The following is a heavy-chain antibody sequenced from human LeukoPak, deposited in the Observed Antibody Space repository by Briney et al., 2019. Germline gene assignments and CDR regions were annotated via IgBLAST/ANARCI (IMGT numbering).Heavy chain of an antibody. D-gene: IGHD3-10*01. J-gene: IGHJ4*02. CDR1: GFTFSSYE. Sequence: GGSLRLSCAASGFTFSSYEMNWVRQAPGKGLEWVSYISSSGSTIYYADSVKGRFTISRDNAKNSLYLQMNSLRAEDTAVYYCARDLIGGSGSYYPFDYWGQGTLVTVSS. V-gene: IGHV3-48*03. CDR3: ARDLIGGSGSYYPFDY. CDR2: ISSSGSTI.